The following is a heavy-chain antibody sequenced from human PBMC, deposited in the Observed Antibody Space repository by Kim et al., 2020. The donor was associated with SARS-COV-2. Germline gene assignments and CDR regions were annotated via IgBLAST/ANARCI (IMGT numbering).Heavy chain of an antibody. Sequence: SVKVSCKASGGTFSSYAISWVRQAPGQGLEWMGGIIPIFGTANYAQKFQGRVTITADESTSTAYMELSSLRSEDTAVYYCASSPYCSSTSCYEGGGLAYFDLWGRGTLVTVSS. CDR2: IIPIFGTA. D-gene: IGHD2-2*01. CDR3: ASSPYCSSTSCYEGGGLAYFDL. V-gene: IGHV1-69*13. CDR1: GGTFSSYA. J-gene: IGHJ2*01.